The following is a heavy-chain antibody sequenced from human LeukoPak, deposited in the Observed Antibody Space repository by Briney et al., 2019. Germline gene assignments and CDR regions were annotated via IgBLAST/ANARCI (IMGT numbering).Heavy chain of an antibody. Sequence: PGGSLRLSCVASGFTLSSYGMHWVRQAPGKGLQWVAFIRYDGSYQYYADSVKGRFTISRDNSKNTLYLQMNSLRAEDTAVYYCAKDPSYSSGSYFEYCGQGSLVTVSS. CDR1: GFTLSSYG. V-gene: IGHV3-30*02. CDR2: IRYDGSYQ. D-gene: IGHD3-10*01. J-gene: IGHJ4*02. CDR3: AKDPSYSSGSYFEY.